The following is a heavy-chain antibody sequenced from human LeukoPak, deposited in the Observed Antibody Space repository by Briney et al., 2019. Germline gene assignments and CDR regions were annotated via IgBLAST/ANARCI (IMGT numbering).Heavy chain of an antibody. D-gene: IGHD1-26*01. J-gene: IGHJ4*02. CDR3: ARTYSGRSYYFDC. V-gene: IGHV4-59*01. Sequence: SETLSLTCTVSGGSISSFHWSWIRQPPGKGLEHIGNIYDSGSTCYNPYLKSRVTISVDTSKNQFSLKLSSVTAADTAVYYCARTYSGRSYYFDCWGQGTLVTVSS. CDR2: IYDSGST. CDR1: GGSISSFH.